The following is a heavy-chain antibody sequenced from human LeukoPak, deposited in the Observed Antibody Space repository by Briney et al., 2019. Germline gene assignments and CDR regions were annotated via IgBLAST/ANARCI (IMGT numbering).Heavy chain of an antibody. CDR3: ASRRVGPFDY. V-gene: IGHV4-59*08. J-gene: IGHJ4*02. CDR2: IYYSGST. CDR1: GGPISSYY. Sequence: PSETLSLTCTVSGGPISSYYWSWIRQPPGKGLEWIGYIYYSGSTNYNPSLKSRVTISIDTSKNEFSLKLSSVTAADTAVYYCASRRVGPFDYWGQGTLVTVSS. D-gene: IGHD1-26*01.